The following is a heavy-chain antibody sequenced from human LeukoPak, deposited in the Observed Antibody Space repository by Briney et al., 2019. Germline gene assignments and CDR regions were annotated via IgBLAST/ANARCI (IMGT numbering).Heavy chain of an antibody. J-gene: IGHJ4*02. Sequence: GRSLRLSCTASGFTFGDYAMSWVRQAPGKGLEWVGFIRSKAYGGTTEYAASVKGRFTISRDDSKSIAYLQMNSLKTEDTAVYYCWVCYYDSSGYCDYWGQGTLVTVSS. CDR3: WVCYYDSSGYCDY. CDR2: IRSKAYGGTT. CDR1: GFTFGDYA. V-gene: IGHV3-49*04. D-gene: IGHD3-22*01.